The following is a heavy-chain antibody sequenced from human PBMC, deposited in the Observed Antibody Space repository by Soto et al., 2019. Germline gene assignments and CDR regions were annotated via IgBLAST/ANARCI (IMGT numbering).Heavy chain of an antibody. D-gene: IGHD5-18*01. CDR2: IWYDGSNK. Sequence: QVQLVESGGGVVQPGRSLRLSCAASGFTFSSYGMHWVRQAPGKGLEWVAVIWYDGSNKYYADSVKGRFTISRDNSKNTLYLQMNSLRAEDTAVYYCARGQGRGYSYGFDYWGQGTLVTVSS. J-gene: IGHJ4*02. V-gene: IGHV3-33*01. CDR1: GFTFSSYG. CDR3: ARGQGRGYSYGFDY.